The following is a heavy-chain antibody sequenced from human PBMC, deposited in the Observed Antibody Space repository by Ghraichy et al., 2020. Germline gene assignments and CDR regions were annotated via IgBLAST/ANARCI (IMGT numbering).Heavy chain of an antibody. J-gene: IGHJ4*02. CDR1: EFTFSNYW. CDR3: ARGGSSLPDY. D-gene: IGHD6-13*01. CDR2: INSDGSST. Sequence: GGSLRLSCAAFEFTFSNYWMHWVRHGPGKGLVWVSRINSDGSSTTYADSVKGRFTISRDNAKNTVYLQMNSLRAEDTAVYYCARGGSSLPDYWGQGTLVTVSS. V-gene: IGHV3-74*01.